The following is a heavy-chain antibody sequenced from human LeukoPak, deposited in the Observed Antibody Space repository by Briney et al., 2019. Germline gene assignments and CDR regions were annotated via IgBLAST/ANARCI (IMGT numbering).Heavy chain of an antibody. CDR2: IYYSGST. Sequence: SETLSLTCTVSGVSISSYYWSWIRQPPGKGLEGSGYIYYSGSTNYNPSLKSRVTISVDTSKNKFSLKLSSVTAADTAVYYCARRGYCSSTSCPIGEWWFDPWGQGTLVTVSS. CDR1: GVSISSYY. D-gene: IGHD2-2*01. J-gene: IGHJ5*02. V-gene: IGHV4-59*08. CDR3: ARRGYCSSTSCPIGEWWFDP.